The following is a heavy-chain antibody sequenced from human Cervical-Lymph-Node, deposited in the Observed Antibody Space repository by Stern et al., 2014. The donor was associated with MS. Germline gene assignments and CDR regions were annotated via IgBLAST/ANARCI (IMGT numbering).Heavy chain of an antibody. CDR2: ISAYSGNT. V-gene: IGHV1-18*04. J-gene: IGHJ3*02. Sequence: QVQLVHSGAEVKKPGASVKVSCKASGYTFTSYGFSWVRQAPGQGLEWMGWISAYSGNTNDAQNLEGRVTMTTDTSTTTSYMELRSLRSDDTAVYYCARGLLGSDNAFDIWGQGTMVTVSS. CDR1: GYTFTSYG. D-gene: IGHD2-21*01. CDR3: ARGLLGSDNAFDI.